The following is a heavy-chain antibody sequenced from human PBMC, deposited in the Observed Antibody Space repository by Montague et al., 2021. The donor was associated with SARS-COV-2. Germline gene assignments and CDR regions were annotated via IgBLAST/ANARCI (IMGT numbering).Heavy chain of an antibody. J-gene: IGHJ3*02. V-gene: IGHV4-39*07. CDR3: ARGQVTVFGVLIMLPAAGPFDI. D-gene: IGHD3-3*01. CDR1: GGSISSPDYY. Sequence: SETLSLTCTVSGGSISSPDYYWGWIRQSPGMGLEWIGDTTLRASANYNLSLKIRVSISVDTSKNQLSLKLTSVTAADTGVYYCARGQVTVFGVLIMLPAAGPFDIWGQGTMVTVSS. CDR2: TTLRASA.